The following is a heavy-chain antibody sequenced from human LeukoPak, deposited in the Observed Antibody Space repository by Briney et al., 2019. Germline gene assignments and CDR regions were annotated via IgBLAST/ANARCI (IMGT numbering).Heavy chain of an antibody. CDR2: IYYSGST. V-gene: IGHV4-38-2*01. D-gene: IGHD2-15*01. Sequence: PGGSLRLSCAASGFTFSSYAMSWVRQAPGKGLEWIGSIYYSGSTYYNPSLKSRVTISVDTSKNQFSLKLSSVTAADTAVYYCARLASGGIYWGQGTLVTVSS. CDR3: ARLASGGIY. J-gene: IGHJ4*02. CDR1: GFTFSSYA.